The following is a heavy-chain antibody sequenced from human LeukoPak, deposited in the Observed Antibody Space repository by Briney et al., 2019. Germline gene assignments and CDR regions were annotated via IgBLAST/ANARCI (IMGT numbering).Heavy chain of an antibody. J-gene: IGHJ6*03. CDR3: ARAYYDILTGLYYYYMDV. CDR1: GFTFSDYY. D-gene: IGHD3-9*01. CDR2: ISSSGSTI. V-gene: IGHV3-11*01. Sequence: GGSLRLSCAASGFTFSDYYMSWIRQAPGEGLEWVSYISSSGSTIYYADSVKGRFTISRDNAKNSLYLQMNSLRAEDTAVYYCARAYYDILTGLYYYYMDVWGKGTTVTVSS.